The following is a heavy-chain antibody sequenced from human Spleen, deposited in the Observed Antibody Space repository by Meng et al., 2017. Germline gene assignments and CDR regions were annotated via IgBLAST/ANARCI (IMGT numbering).Heavy chain of an antibody. Sequence: GGSLRLSCAASGFTFDDYAMHWVRQAPGKGLEWVSGISWNSGSIGYADSVKGRFTISRDNAKNSLYLQMNSLRAEDTALYYCAKDLRGRYYYYYGMDVWGQGTTVTVSS. D-gene: IGHD4-17*01. CDR2: ISWNSGSI. CDR1: GFTFDDYA. V-gene: IGHV3-9*01. CDR3: AKDLRGRYYYYYGMDV. J-gene: IGHJ6*02.